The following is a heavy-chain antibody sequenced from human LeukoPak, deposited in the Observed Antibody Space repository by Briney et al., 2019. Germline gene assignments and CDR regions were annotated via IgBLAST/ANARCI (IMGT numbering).Heavy chain of an antibody. CDR3: TRWNGGDWNFEL. J-gene: IGHJ2*01. Sequence: GGSLRLSCAASGFTVSSNYMSWVRQAPGRGLEWVSLIYSGGNTDYSDSVKGGFTISTDHSRNTLYLQRNTLRVDDTPVYYCTRWNGGDWNFELSGRGALVSVSS. CDR1: GFTVSSNY. CDR2: IYSGGNT. V-gene: IGHV3-53*01. D-gene: IGHD1-1*01.